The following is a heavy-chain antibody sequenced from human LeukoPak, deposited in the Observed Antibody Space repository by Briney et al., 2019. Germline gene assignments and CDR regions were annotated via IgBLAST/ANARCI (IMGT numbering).Heavy chain of an antibody. V-gene: IGHV4-59*01. CDR1: GGSISSYY. J-gene: IGHJ4*02. CDR3: ARSTVVTPFDY. CDR2: IYYSGST. Sequence: SETLSLTCTVSGGSISSYYWSWIRQPPGKGLEWIGYIYYSGSTNYKPSLKSRVTISVDTSKNQFSLKLSSVTAAGTAVYYCARSTVVTPFDYWGQGTLVTVSS. D-gene: IGHD4-23*01.